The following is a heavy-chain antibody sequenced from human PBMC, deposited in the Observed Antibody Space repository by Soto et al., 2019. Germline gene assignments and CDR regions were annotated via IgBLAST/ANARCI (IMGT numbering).Heavy chain of an antibody. CDR3: AKSPPSQSGNFHLGIWPRSYYFDY. J-gene: IGHJ4*02. CDR1: GFTFSSYA. Sequence: GGSLRLSCAASGFTFSSYAMSWVRQAPGKGLEWVSAISGSGGFTYYADSVKGRFTISRDNSKNTLFLQMNSLRAEDTAVYYCAKSPPSQSGNFHLGIWPRSYYFDYWGQGTLVTVSS. CDR2: ISGSGGFT. D-gene: IGHD1-26*01. V-gene: IGHV3-23*01.